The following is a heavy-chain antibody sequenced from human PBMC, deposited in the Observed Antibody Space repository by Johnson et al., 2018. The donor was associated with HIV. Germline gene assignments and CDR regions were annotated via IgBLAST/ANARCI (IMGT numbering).Heavy chain of an antibody. D-gene: IGHD2-2*02. CDR3: TTDRPSCRDTSCYNALDI. J-gene: IGHJ3*02. Sequence: VQLVESGGGVVRPGGSPRLSCAASGFTFNSYAMSWVRQGPGKGLEWVAAISGSGGSTYYADSVKGRFTISRDNSRNTLYLQMKSLKTEDTAVYYCTTDRPSCRDTSCYNALDIWGRGTMVTVSS. CDR1: GFTFNSYA. CDR2: ISGSGGST. V-gene: IGHV3-23*04.